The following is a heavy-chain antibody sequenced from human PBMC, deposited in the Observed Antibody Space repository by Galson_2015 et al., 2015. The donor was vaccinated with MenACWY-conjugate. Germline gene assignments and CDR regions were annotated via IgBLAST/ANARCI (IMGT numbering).Heavy chain of an antibody. CDR2: ITNVADIT. J-gene: IGHJ4*02. CDR3: AKRLDFSDFTPFDS. CDR1: GFTFSTYA. D-gene: IGHD3/OR15-3a*01. V-gene: IGHV3-23*01. Sequence: SLRLSCAASGFTFSTYAMSRVRQAPGKGLVWVSAITNVADITYYADSVKGRFTISRDKSKNTLYLQMTSLRVEDTAVYFYAKRLDFSDFTPFDSWGQGTLVTVSS.